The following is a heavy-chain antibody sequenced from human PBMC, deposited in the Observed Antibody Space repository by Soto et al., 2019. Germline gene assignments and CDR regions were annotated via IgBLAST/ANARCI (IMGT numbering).Heavy chain of an antibody. D-gene: IGHD5-12*01. J-gene: IGHJ6*02. V-gene: IGHV4-59*01. Sequence: PSETLSLTCTVSGGSISSYYWSWIRQPPGKGLEWIGYIYYSGSTNYNPSLKSRVTISVDTSKNQFSLKLNSVTAADTAVYYCAGDRHYSVYDGTYYYYGMDVWGQGTTVTVSS. CDR3: AGDRHYSVYDGTYYYYGMDV. CDR2: IYYSGST. CDR1: GGSISSYY.